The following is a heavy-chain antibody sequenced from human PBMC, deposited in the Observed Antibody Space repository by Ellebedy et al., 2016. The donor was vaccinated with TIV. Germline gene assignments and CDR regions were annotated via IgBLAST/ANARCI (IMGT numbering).Heavy chain of an antibody. J-gene: IGHJ4*02. CDR1: GSTFSSHA. D-gene: IGHD3-3*01. CDR3: VRELMLGVLDY. Sequence: GESLKISCAASGSTFSSHAMVWVRQAPGKGLEWVASVTDTGNNKYYADSLKGRITISRDNSRNTLYLQMNSLRAEDTAVYYCVRELMLGVLDYWGQGTLVTVSS. CDR2: VTDTGNNK. V-gene: IGHV3-30-3*01.